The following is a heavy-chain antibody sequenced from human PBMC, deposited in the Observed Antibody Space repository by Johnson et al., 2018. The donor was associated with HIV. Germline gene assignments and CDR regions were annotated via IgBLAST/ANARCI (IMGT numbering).Heavy chain of an antibody. CDR1: GFTFSSYD. Sequence: VQVVESGGGLVQPGGSLRLSCAASGFTFSSYDMHWVRQAPGKGLEWVAVIWYDGSNKYYGDSVKGRFTISRDNFKNSLYLQMNSLRAEDTAVYYCARGGDGYNSRFREPFGAFDIWGQGTMVTVSS. CDR3: ARGGDGYNSRFREPFGAFDI. D-gene: IGHD5-24*01. J-gene: IGHJ3*02. V-gene: IGHV3-33*08. CDR2: IWYDGSNK.